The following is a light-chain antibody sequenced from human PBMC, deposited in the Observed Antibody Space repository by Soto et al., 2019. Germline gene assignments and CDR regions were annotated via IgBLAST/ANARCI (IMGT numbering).Light chain of an antibody. CDR3: QQYNNWPPWT. CDR2: GAS. CDR1: QSVSSN. J-gene: IGKJ1*01. V-gene: IGKV3-15*01. Sequence: EIGMTLSPAALSVSPGERATLSCRASQSVSSNLAWYQQKPGQAPRLLIYGASTRATGIPARFSGSGSGTEFTLTISSLQSEDFAVYYCQQYNNWPPWTSGQGTKVDIK.